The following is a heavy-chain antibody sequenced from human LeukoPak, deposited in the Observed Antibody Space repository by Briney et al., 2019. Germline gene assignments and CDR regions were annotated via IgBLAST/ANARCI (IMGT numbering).Heavy chain of an antibody. V-gene: IGHV3-23*01. D-gene: IGHD3-9*01. CDR3: ATLAGYFDWFPRGGRFDP. Sequence: GGSLRLSCAASGFTFSSYAMTWVRQAPGKGLEWVSGISGSGGGIYYADSVKGRFTISRDNSKNTLYLQMNSLRAEDTAVYYCATLAGYFDWFPRGGRFDPWGQGTLVTVSS. CDR1: GFTFSSYA. J-gene: IGHJ5*02. CDR2: ISGSGGGI.